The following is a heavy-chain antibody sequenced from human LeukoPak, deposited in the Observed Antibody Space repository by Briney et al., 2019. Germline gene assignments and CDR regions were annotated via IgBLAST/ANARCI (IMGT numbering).Heavy chain of an antibody. CDR2: IYYSGST. CDR1: GGSVSSGSYY. Sequence: SETLSLTCTVSGGSVSSGSYYWSWIRQPPGKGLEWIGYIYYSGSTNYNPSLKSRVTISVDTSKNQFSLKLSSVTAADTAVYYCASRRYCGGDCRGDAENWGQGTLVTVSS. J-gene: IGHJ4*02. CDR3: ASRRYCGGDCRGDAEN. D-gene: IGHD2-21*02. V-gene: IGHV4-61*01.